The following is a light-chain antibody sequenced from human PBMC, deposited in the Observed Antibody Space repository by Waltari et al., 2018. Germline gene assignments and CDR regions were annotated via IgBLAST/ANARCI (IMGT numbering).Light chain of an antibody. CDR1: QVINSY. J-gene: IGKJ3*01. CDR3: MQSIQLPFT. Sequence: DIQLTQSPSFLSASVGDRVTITCRASQVINSYLAWYQQKPGKAPKLLIYAASTLQTGVPSRFSGSESGTDFTLKINRVESEDVGVYYCMQSIQLPFTFGPGTKVDIK. CDR2: AAS. V-gene: IGKV1-9*01.